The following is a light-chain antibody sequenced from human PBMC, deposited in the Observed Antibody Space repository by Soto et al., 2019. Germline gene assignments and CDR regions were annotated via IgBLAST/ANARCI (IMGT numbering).Light chain of an antibody. CDR2: RDS. J-gene: IGLJ2*01. V-gene: IGLV3-9*01. CDR1: NIGSKN. CDR3: QVWDSSTGV. Sequence: SYELTQPLSVSVALGRTARITCGGNNIGSKNVHWYQQKPGQAPVLVIYRDSNRPSGIPERFSGSNSGNTATLTISRAQAGDEGDYYCQVWDSSTGVFGGGTKLTVL.